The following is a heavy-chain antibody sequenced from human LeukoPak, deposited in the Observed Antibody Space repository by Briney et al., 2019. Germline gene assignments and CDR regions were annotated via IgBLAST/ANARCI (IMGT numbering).Heavy chain of an antibody. V-gene: IGHV3-30*02. D-gene: IGHD3-10*01. CDR2: IRYDGSNT. J-gene: IGHJ4*02. Sequence: PGGSLRPSCAASGFTFSSSGMHWVRQAPGKGLEWVAFIRYDGSNTYYADSVKGRFTISRDNSKNTLYLQMNSLRAEDTAVYYCAREGVTMVRGVIIRRTYYFDYWGQGTLVTVSS. CDR1: GFTFSSSG. CDR3: AREGVTMVRGVIIRRTYYFDY.